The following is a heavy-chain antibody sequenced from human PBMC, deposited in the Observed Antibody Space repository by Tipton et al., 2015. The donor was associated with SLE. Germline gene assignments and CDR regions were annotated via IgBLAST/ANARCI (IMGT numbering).Heavy chain of an antibody. CDR3: GSGVYSESSVGMDV. V-gene: IGHV3-74*01. D-gene: IGHD6-19*01. CDR1: GFNFNEAW. CDR2: ISRDGSTT. Sequence: SLRLSCAASGFNFNEAWMNWVRQAPGKGLVWISRISRDGSTTYYTDSVKGRFAISRDNAKNTVYLQMNSLSGDDTAVYYCGSGVYSESSVGMDVWGQGTTVTVSS. J-gene: IGHJ6*02.